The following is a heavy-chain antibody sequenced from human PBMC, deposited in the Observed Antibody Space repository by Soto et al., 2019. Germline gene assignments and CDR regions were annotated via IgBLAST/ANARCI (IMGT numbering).Heavy chain of an antibody. J-gene: IGHJ4*02. CDR1: GASIRSSY. V-gene: IGHV4-59*08. CDR2: IYYSGTT. CDR3: AKHIVQNGGFDY. D-gene: IGHD2-21*01. Sequence: SETLSLTCSVSGASIRSSYWSWVRQPPGKGLEWIAYIYYSGTTSYNPSLKSRVTISVDTSKNQFSLRLSSVTAADTAVYYCAKHIVQNGGFDYWGQGTLVTVSS.